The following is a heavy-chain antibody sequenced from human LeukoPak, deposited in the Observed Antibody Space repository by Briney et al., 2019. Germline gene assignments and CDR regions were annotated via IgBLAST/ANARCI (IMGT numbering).Heavy chain of an antibody. J-gene: IGHJ4*02. Sequence: GGSLRLSCAASGFTFSSYAMHWVRQAPGKGLEWVSGISWNSGSIGYADSVKGRFTISRDNAKNSLYLQMNSLRAEDTALYYCAKDRALGGSYFDYWGQGTLVTVSS. CDR1: GFTFSSYA. V-gene: IGHV3-9*01. CDR3: AKDRALGGSYFDY. CDR2: ISWNSGSI. D-gene: IGHD1-26*01.